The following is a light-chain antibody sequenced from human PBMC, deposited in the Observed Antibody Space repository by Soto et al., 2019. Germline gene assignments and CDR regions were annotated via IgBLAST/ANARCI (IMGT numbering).Light chain of an antibody. Sequence: ETVLTQSPATLSVSPGERATLSCRTSQNVDRNLVWYQQKSGQPPRLLIYDASVRATGIPPRFSGSGSGTDFTLTIENQEPEDSAIYYCQQRAPWPPLSFGGGTKVEI. V-gene: IGKV3-11*01. CDR2: DAS. J-gene: IGKJ4*01. CDR1: QNVDRN. CDR3: QQRAPWPPLS.